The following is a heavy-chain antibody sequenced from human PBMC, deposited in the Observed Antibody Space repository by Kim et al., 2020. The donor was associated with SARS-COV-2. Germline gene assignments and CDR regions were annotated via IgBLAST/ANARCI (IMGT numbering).Heavy chain of an antibody. CDR1: GFTFSNYA. Sequence: GGSLRLSCSASGFTFSNYAMHWVRQSPGKGLEYVSAISSDGGSTYYADSVKGRFTISRDNSKNMLYVQMSSLRVEDTAIYYCVTRNYYNSGSYYEGAPF. CDR3: VTRNYYNSGSYYEGAPF. J-gene: IGHJ3*01. CDR2: ISSDGGST. V-gene: IGHV3-64*05. D-gene: IGHD3-10*01.